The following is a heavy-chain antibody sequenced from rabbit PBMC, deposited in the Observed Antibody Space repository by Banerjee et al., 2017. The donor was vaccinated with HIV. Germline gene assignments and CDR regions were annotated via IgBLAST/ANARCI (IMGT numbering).Heavy chain of an antibody. D-gene: IGHD8-1*01. Sequence: QQLVESGGGLVKPGASLTLTCTASGFSFSSGYYMCWVRQAPGKGLEWIACIYAGSSGSTYYASWAKGRFTISKTSSTTVTLQMTSLTAADTATYFCATDLGGYGGNGYAAKLWGQGTLVTVS. CDR3: ATDLGGYGGNGYAAKL. CDR1: GFSFSSGYY. V-gene: IGHV1S40*01. J-gene: IGHJ4*01. CDR2: IYAGSSGST.